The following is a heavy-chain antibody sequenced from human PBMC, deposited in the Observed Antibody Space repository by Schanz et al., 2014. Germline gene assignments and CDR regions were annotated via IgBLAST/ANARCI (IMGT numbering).Heavy chain of an antibody. V-gene: IGHV3-23*04. CDR2: INGNGGIT. D-gene: IGHD3-22*01. J-gene: IGHJ4*02. CDR1: GFTFSTYA. CDR3: AKDGRLPYYGTGSDFDY. Sequence: VQLVESGGDLVKPGGSLRLSCSASGFTFSTYAMSWVRQAPGKGLEWVSAINGNGGITYYADPVKGRFTISRDNSKNTLYLQMKSLRVEDTAVYYCAKDGRLPYYGTGSDFDYWGQGTLVAVSS.